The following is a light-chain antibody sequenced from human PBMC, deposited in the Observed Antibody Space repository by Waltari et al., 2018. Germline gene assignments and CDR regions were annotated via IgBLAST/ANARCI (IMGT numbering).Light chain of an antibody. J-gene: IGKJ2*01. CDR1: QSIHTW. Sequence: DIQMTQSPSTLSASVGDRFSFTCRASQSIHTWLAWYQQKPVAPPKLLISEASTLEIGVPSRFSGSGSGTEFTLTINSLQPDDFATHYCQQYDSYSYTFGQGTRLEI. CDR2: EAS. CDR3: QQYDSYSYT. V-gene: IGKV1-5*01.